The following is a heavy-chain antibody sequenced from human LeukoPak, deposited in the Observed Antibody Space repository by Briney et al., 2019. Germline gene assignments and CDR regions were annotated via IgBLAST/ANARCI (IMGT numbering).Heavy chain of an antibody. CDR1: GGTFSSYA. D-gene: IGHD3-10*01. V-gene: IGHV1-69*06. CDR3: ARVLTNSGELDY. J-gene: IGHJ4*02. CDR2: IIPIFGTA. Sequence: ASVKVSCKASGGTFSSYAISWVRQAPGQGLEWMGGIIPIFGTANYAQKFQGRVTITADKSTSTAYMELSSLRSEDTAVYYCARVLTNSGELDYWGQGTLVTVSS.